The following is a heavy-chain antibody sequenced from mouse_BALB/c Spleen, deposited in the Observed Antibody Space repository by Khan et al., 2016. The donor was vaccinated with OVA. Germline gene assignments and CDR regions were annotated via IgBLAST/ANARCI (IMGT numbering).Heavy chain of an antibody. D-gene: IGHD2-4*01. Sequence: VQLQESGPGLVAPSQSLSITCTVSGFSLTAYGVHWVRKPPGKGLEWLGVIWAGGSTNYNSALMSRVSISKDQSKSQGFIKMNSLQIDDTAMYYCARAWVITTDSCDSWGQGTTLTVSS. CDR3: ARAWVITTDSCDS. J-gene: IGHJ2*01. CDR1: GFSLTAYG. V-gene: IGHV2-9*02. CDR2: IWAGGST.